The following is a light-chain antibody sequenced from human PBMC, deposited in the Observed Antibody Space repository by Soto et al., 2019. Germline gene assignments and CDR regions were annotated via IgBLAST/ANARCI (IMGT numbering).Light chain of an antibody. J-gene: IGKJ1*01. Sequence: EVLLTQSPATLSLSPGETATLYCRASQSVTTYLAWYQQKPGQPPRLLIYDAANRATGTPARFSGSGSGTDFTLTLSSLEPEDFAVYYCQQYGTSPRTFGQGTKVDIK. CDR3: QQYGTSPRT. V-gene: IGKV3-11*01. CDR2: DAA. CDR1: QSVTTY.